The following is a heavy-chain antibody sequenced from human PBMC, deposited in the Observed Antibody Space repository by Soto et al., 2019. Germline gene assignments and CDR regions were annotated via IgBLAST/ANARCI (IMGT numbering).Heavy chain of an antibody. V-gene: IGHV3-48*03. Sequence: EVQLVESGGGLVQPGGSLRLSCAASGFTFSAFEMNWVRQAPGKGLEWLSYIYNSGSTMTYADSVKGRFAISRDNAKHSLYLEMYSLRAEDTAVYYCARESGGTGLDVWGQGTTVTVSS. J-gene: IGHJ6*02. CDR2: IYNSGSTM. CDR1: GFTFSAFE. CDR3: ARESGGTGLDV. D-gene: IGHD1-1*01.